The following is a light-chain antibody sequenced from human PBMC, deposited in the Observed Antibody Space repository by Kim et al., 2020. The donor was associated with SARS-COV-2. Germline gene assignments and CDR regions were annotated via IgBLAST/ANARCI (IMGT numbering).Light chain of an antibody. J-gene: IGLJ2*01. Sequence: GTTLTSSCTRSSGSIASNYVQWYQQRPGSAPTTVIYDDNQRPSGVPDRFSGSIDSSSNSASLTISGLKTEDEADYSCQSYDSTNVVFGGGTQLTVL. CDR2: DDN. CDR3: QSYDSTNVV. V-gene: IGLV6-57*03. CDR1: SGSIASNY.